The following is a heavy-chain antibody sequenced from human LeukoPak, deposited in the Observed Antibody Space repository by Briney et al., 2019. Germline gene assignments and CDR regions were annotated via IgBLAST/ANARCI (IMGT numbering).Heavy chain of an antibody. V-gene: IGHV3-23*01. CDR2: ITSRGEST. D-gene: IGHD3-22*01. Sequence: GGSLRLSCAASGFTFSIYAMSWVRQAPGKGLQWVSSITSRGESTWYVDSVEGRFTITRDNSENTLYLQMHSLRAEDTAIYYCARDRPNYYGSDGHYYRRDGDYWGRGTLVSVSS. J-gene: IGHJ4*02. CDR3: ARDRPNYYGSDGHYYRRDGDY. CDR1: GFTFSIYA.